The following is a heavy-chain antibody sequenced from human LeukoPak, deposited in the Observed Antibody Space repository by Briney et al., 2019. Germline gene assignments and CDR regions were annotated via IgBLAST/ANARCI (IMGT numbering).Heavy chain of an antibody. CDR1: GGSISSSNYY. Sequence: SETLSLTCTVSGGSISSSNYYWGWIRQPPGKGLEWIGSIYYSGSTYDNPSLKSRVTISVDTSKKQFSLKVRSVTAADTAVYYCARRDSPFDLWGRGTLVTVS. CDR2: IYYSGST. D-gene: IGHD3-22*01. V-gene: IGHV4-39*07. J-gene: IGHJ2*01. CDR3: ARRDSPFDL.